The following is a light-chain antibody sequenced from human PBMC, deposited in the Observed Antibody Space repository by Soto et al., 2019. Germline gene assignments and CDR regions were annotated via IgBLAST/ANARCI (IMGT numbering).Light chain of an antibody. CDR2: QVS. CDR1: QGLVYSDGNTF. CDR3: VQGTHWPWT. V-gene: IGKV2-30*01. Sequence: DVVMTQSPLSLSVTLGQPASISCRSSQGLVYSDGNTFLNWFHQRPGQSPRRLIYQVSNRDSGVXAXXSGSGAGTDYTLTIMRVEADDVGIYYCVQGTHWPWTFGQGTKVEIK. J-gene: IGKJ1*01.